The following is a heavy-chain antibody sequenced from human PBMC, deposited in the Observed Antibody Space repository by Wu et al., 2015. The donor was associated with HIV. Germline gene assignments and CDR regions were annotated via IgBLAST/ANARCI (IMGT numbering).Heavy chain of an antibody. Sequence: QVQLVQSGAEVKKPGSSVKVSCKASGGTFSSYAISWVRQAPGQGLEWMGGIIPIFGTANYAQKFQGRVTITADESTSTAYMELSSLRSEDTAVYYCARGIAAAGRVERVIYGMDVWGQGTTVTVSS. CDR2: IIPIFGTA. CDR1: GGTFSSYA. D-gene: IGHD6-13*01. J-gene: IGHJ6*02. CDR3: ARGIAAAGRVERVIYGMDV. V-gene: IGHV1-69*12.